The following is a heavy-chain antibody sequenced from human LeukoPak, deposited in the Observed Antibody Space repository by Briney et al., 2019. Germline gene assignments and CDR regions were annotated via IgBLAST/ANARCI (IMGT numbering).Heavy chain of an antibody. V-gene: IGHV4-4*07. CDR3: ARSRGAVLLTNFDY. CDR1: GGSISSYY. CDR2: IYTSGST. D-gene: IGHD1-26*01. J-gene: IGHJ4*02. Sequence: PSETLSLTCTVSGGSISSYYWSWIRQPAGKGLEWIGRIYTSGSTNYNPSLKSRVTMSVDTSKNQFSLKLSSVTAADTAVYYCARSRGAVLLTNFDYWGQGTLVTVSS.